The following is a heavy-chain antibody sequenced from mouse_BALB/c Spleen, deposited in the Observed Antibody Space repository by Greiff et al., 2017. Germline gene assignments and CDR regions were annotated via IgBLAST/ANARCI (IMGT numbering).Heavy chain of an antibody. V-gene: IGHV3-2*02. CDR3: AREASTMTYFDY. CDR1: GYSITSDYV. CDR2: ISYSGST. D-gene: IGHD2-4*01. Sequence: EVQLQQSGPGLVKPSQSLSLTCTVTGYSITSDYVWNWIRQFPGNKLEWMGYISYSGSTSYNPSLKSRISITRDTSKNQFFLQLNSVTTEDTATYYCAREASTMTYFDYWGQGTTLTVSS. J-gene: IGHJ2*01.